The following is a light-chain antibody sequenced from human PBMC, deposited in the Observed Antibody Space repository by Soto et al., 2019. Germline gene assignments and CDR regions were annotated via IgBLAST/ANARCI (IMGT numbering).Light chain of an antibody. CDR2: QDS. V-gene: IGLV3-1*01. J-gene: IGLJ2*01. CDR3: QAWDSSTAV. CDR1: KLGDKY. Sequence: SSELTQPPSVSVSPGQTASITCSGDKLGDKYACWYQQKPGQSPVLVIYQDSKRPSGIPERFSGSNSGNTATLTISGTQAMDEADYYCQAWDSSTAVFGGGTKLPS.